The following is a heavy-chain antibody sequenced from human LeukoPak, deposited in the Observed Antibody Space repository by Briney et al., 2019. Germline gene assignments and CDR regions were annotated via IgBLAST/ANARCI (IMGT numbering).Heavy chain of an antibody. CDR1: GYTFTGFY. Sequence: ASVKVSCTASGYTFTGFYVHWVRQAPGQGLEWMGWINTNNGATRYAPKLQGRVTMTRDTSITATHMELSGLRSDDTAVYYCASDSGYSYGYAYGAFDIWGQGTMVTVSS. CDR2: INTNNGAT. J-gene: IGHJ3*02. D-gene: IGHD5-18*01. V-gene: IGHV1-2*02. CDR3: ASDSGYSYGYAYGAFDI.